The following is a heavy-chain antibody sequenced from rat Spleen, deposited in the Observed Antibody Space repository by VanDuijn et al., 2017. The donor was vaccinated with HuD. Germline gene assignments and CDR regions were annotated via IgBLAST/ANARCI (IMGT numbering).Heavy chain of an antibody. CDR2: ITNSGGST. J-gene: IGHJ2*01. CDR3: TTLDY. V-gene: IGHV5-27*01. Sequence: EVQLVESGGGLVQPGRSLKLSCAASGFTFSNYGMAWVRQAPTKGLEWVASITNSGGSTYYRDSVKGRFTISRDNAKSTLYLQMDSLRSEDTATYYCTTLDYWGQGVMVTVSS. CDR1: GFTFSNYG.